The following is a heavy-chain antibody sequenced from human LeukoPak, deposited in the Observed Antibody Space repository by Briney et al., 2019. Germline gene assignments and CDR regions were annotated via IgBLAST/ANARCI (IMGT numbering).Heavy chain of an antibody. CDR1: GGSISSNF. CDR3: ARCRDEFGDYGFDF. CDR2: IYSSGST. D-gene: IGHD4-17*01. Sequence: NPSETLSLTCSVSGGSISSNFWSWIRQPPGKGLEWMGYIYSSGSTKYNPSLKSRVTISVDTSKNQFSLKLSSVTAADTAVYYCARCRDEFGDYGFDFWGRGNLVTVSS. J-gene: IGHJ4*02. V-gene: IGHV4-59*01.